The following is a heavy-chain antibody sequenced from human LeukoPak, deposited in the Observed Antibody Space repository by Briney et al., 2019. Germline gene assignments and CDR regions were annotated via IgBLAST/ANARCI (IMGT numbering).Heavy chain of an antibody. J-gene: IGHJ4*02. CDR3: ARVRYFDWLKFDY. CDR2: IYHSGST. D-gene: IGHD3-9*01. V-gene: IGHV4-30-2*01. Sequence: SETLSLTCAVSGGSISSGGYSWSWIRQPPGKGLEWIGYIYHSGSTNYNPSLKGRVTISVDTSKNQFSLKLSSVTAADTAVYYCARVRYFDWLKFDYWGQGTLVTVSS. CDR1: GGSISSGGYS.